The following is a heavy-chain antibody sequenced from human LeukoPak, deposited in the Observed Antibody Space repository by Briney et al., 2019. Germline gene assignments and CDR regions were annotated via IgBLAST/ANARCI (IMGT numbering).Heavy chain of an antibody. CDR1: GGSISSSSYY. CDR3: ARGNSYPDY. Sequence: SETLSLTCTVSGGSISSSSYYWGWIRQPPGKGLEWIGYIYYSGSTNYNPSLKSRVTISVDTSKNQFSLKLSSVTAADTAVYYCARGNSYPDYWGQGTLVTVSS. D-gene: IGHD5-18*01. J-gene: IGHJ4*02. CDR2: IYYSGST. V-gene: IGHV4-61*05.